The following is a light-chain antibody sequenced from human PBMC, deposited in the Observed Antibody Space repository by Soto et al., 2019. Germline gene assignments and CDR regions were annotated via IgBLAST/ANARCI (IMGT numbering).Light chain of an antibody. Sequence: DIEMSQSPSSLSASAGDRVTITCRASQDISIYFDSYQQRSGNDPKLLIYGASTLKSGFPSRVSGSGSGTDLTLTLNSLQPEDFAMYYCQKYSRSPLTFGGGTKVEIK. CDR2: GAS. CDR3: QKYSRSPLT. V-gene: IGKV1-27*01. CDR1: QDISIY. J-gene: IGKJ4*01.